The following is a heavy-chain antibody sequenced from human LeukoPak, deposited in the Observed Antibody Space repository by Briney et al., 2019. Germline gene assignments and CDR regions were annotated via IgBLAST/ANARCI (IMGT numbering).Heavy chain of an antibody. V-gene: IGHV3-21*01. CDR3: AREEGLGDRLVINPAVDY. D-gene: IGHD3-9*01. CDR1: GFTFSSYS. J-gene: IGHJ4*02. Sequence: PGGSLRLSCAASGFTFSSYSMNWVRQAPGKVLEWVSSISSSSSYIYYADSVKGRFTISRDNAKNSLYLQMNSLRAEDTAVYYCAREEGLGDRLVINPAVDYWGQGTLVTVSS. CDR2: ISSSSSYI.